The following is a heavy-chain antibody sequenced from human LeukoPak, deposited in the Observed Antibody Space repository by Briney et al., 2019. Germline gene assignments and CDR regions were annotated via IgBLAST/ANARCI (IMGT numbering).Heavy chain of an antibody. CDR1: GYTFTNYA. CDR3: ARCGIAAAGIGYYYYGMDV. Sequence: SVKVSCKASGYTFTNYAMHWVRQAPGQRLEWMGGIIPIFGTANYAQKFQGRVTITADESTSTAYMELSSLRSEDTAVYYCARCGIAAAGIGYYYYGMDVWGQGTTVTVSS. V-gene: IGHV1-69*13. J-gene: IGHJ6*02. CDR2: IIPIFGTA. D-gene: IGHD6-13*01.